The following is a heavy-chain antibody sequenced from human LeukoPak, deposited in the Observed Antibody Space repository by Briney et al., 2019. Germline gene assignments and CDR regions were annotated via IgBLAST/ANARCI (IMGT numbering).Heavy chain of an antibody. V-gene: IGHV3-11*01. CDR3: AREAGYDILTGYHGPSDY. Sequence: PGGSLRLSCAASGFTFSDYYMSWIRQASGKGLEWVSYISSSGSTIYYADSVKGRFTISRDNAKNSLYLQMNSLRAEDTAVYYCAREAGYDILTGYHGPSDYWGQGTLVTVSS. CDR1: GFTFSDYY. CDR2: ISSSGSTI. D-gene: IGHD3-9*01. J-gene: IGHJ4*02.